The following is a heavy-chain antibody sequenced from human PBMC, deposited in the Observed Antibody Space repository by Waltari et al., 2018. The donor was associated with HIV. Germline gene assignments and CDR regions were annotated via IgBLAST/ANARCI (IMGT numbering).Heavy chain of an antibody. V-gene: IGHV1-8*02. CDR2: MNPDNGDA. Sequence: QLQLVQSGAEIKTPRASVRVPCKPPGYTFSDFDINWVRRAPGRGLEWVGWMNPDNGDAGYGHKFRGRFTLTRDTSTDTAYMEVDNLKSEDTAIYFCTKGRRGALFGDEWGQGTLVTVSS. CDR3: TKGRRGALFGDE. D-gene: IGHD3-3*01. CDR1: GYTFSDFD. J-gene: IGHJ4*02.